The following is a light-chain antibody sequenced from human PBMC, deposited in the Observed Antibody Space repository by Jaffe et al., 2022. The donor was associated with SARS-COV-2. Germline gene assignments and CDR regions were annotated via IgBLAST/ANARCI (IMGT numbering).Light chain of an antibody. CDR1: QSVSSNY. V-gene: IGKV3-20*01. Sequence: EIVLTQSPGTLSLCPGERATLSCRASQSVSSNYLAWYQQKPGQAPRLLIYGASSRVTGIPDRFSGSGSGTDFTFTISRLEPEDFAVYYCQQYGTSPRYTFGQGTKLESK. CDR2: GAS. J-gene: IGKJ2*01. CDR3: QQYGTSPRYT.